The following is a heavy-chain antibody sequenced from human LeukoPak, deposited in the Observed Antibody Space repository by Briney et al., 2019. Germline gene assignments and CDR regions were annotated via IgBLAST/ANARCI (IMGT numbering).Heavy chain of an antibody. CDR2: IYYSGTT. CDR3: ARGGYCGGDCRPYYFDY. D-gene: IGHD2-21*02. Sequence: SETLSLTCTVSGGSISSYYWSWLRQPPGKGLDCMGYIYYSGTTNYNPSLKSRVTISLDTSKNQFSLKLSSVTAADTAVYYCARGGYCGGDCRPYYFDYWGQGTLVTVSS. CDR1: GGSISSYY. V-gene: IGHV4-59*08. J-gene: IGHJ4*02.